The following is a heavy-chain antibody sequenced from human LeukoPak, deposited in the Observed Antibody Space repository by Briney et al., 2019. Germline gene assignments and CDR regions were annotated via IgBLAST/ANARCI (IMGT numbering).Heavy chain of an antibody. CDR2: ISAYNGNT. J-gene: IGHJ6*02. CDR1: GYTFTSYG. V-gene: IGHV1-18*01. Sequence: GASVKVSCTASGYTFTSYGISWVRQAPGQGLEWMGWISAYNGNTNYAQKLQGRVTMTTDTSTSTAYMELRSLRSDDTAVYYCARYAPYCDFWSGLMDVWGQGTTVTVSS. D-gene: IGHD3-3*01. CDR3: ARYAPYCDFWSGLMDV.